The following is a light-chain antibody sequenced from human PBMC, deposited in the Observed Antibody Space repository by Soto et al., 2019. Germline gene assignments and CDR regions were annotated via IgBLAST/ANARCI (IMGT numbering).Light chain of an antibody. J-gene: IGKJ1*01. V-gene: IGKV3-20*01. Sequence: ELLLTQSPGTLSLSPGERATLSFRASQSVSASDIAWYQQKPGQAPKFLIYGASNRATGIPDRFSGSGSGTDFTLTISRLEPEDFAVYYCQQYGSSGTFGQGTKVDI. CDR2: GAS. CDR1: QSVSASD. CDR3: QQYGSSGT.